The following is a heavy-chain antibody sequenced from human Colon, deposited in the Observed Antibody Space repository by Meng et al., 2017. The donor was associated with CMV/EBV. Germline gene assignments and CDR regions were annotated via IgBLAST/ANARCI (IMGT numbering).Heavy chain of an antibody. D-gene: IGHD3/OR15-3a*01. Sequence: GESLKIPCAASGFTFSSYWMSWVRQAPGKGLGWVANMRQDGNEKYYVDSVKGRFTISRDNAKNSLSLQMNSLRAEDTAMYYCAKGAEYFDFWTAPDWGQGTLVTVSS. J-gene: IGHJ4*02. CDR3: AKGAEYFDFWTAPD. CDR2: MRQDGNEK. CDR1: GFTFSSYW. V-gene: IGHV3-7*01.